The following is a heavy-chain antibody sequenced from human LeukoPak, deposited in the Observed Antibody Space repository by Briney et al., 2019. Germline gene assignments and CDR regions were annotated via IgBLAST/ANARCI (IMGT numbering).Heavy chain of an antibody. D-gene: IGHD3-10*01. J-gene: IGHJ4*02. CDR1: GFTFSSYG. CDR2: VSASGGTT. Sequence: PGGSLRLSCAASGFTFSSYGMTWVRQAPGKGLEWVSIVSASGGTTYYADSVKGCFTTSRDNSKNTVYLQMNSLRAEDTAVYYCANKLRGSYYFDSWGQGTLVTVSS. V-gene: IGHV3-23*01. CDR3: ANKLRGSYYFDS.